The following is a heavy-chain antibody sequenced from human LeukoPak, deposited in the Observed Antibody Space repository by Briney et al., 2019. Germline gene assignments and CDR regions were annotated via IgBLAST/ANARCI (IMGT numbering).Heavy chain of an antibody. V-gene: IGHV4-59*01. CDR2: IYYSGST. J-gene: IGHJ4*02. CDR1: GGSISSYY. Sequence: PSETLSLTCTVSGGSISSYYWSWIRQPPGKRLEWIGYIYYSGSTNYNPSLKSRVTISVDTSKNQFSLKLSSVTAADTAVYYCARGRIYSSSSFYRFDYWGQGTLVTVSS. CDR3: ARGRIYSSSSFYRFDY. D-gene: IGHD6-6*01.